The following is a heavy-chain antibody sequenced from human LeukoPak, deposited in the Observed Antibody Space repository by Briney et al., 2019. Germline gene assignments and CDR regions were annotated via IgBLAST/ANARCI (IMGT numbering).Heavy chain of an antibody. Sequence: GGSLRLSCAASGFTFSSYWMSWVRQAPGKGLEWVANIKLDGSEKYYVDSVKGRFTISRDNAKNSLYLQMNSLRAEDTAVYYCAREGSSSWYYFDYWGQGTLVTVSS. J-gene: IGHJ4*02. V-gene: IGHV3-7*01. CDR1: GFTFSSYW. CDR2: IKLDGSEK. CDR3: AREGSSSWYYFDY. D-gene: IGHD6-13*01.